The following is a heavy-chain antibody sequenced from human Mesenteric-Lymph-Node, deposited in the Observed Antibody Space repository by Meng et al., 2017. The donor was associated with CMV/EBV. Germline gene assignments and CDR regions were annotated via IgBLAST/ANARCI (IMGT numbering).Heavy chain of an antibody. Sequence: SETLSLTCTVSGGSISGGDFYWSWIRQAPGEGLEWIGVAYFSGYRDYSPSLKSRVAISLDTSNNQFSLRLTSVTAADTAVYYCASQRNYDYFDYWGHGTLVTVSS. CDR1: GGSISGGDFY. CDR3: ASQRNYDYFDY. V-gene: IGHV4-30-4*08. CDR2: AYFSGYR. D-gene: IGHD4-11*01. J-gene: IGHJ4*01.